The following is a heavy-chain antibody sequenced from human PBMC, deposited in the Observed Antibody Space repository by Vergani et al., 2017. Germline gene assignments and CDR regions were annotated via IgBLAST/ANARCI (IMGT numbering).Heavy chain of an antibody. CDR3: AKDSDYYYYYYYMDV. CDR1: GFTFSHYS. CDR2: ISWNSGSI. V-gene: IGHV3-9*01. J-gene: IGHJ6*03. Sequence: EVQMVESGGGLVKPGGSLRLSCVASGFTFSHYSMNWVRQAPGKGLEWVSGISWNSGSIGYADSVKGRFTISRDNAKNSLYLQMNSLRAEDTALYYCAKDSDYYYYYYYMDVWGKGTTVTVSS.